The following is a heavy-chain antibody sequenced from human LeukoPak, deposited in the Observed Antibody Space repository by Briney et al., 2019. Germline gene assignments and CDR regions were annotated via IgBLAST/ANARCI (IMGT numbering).Heavy chain of an antibody. CDR1: GYTFTSYD. Sequence: ASVTVSCKASGYTFTSYDINWVRQATGQGLEWMGWMNPNSGNTGYAQKFQGRVTMTRNTSISTAYMELSSLRSEDTAVYYCARANHFDQYGENWFDPWGQGTLATVSS. V-gene: IGHV1-8*01. CDR2: MNPNSGNT. D-gene: IGHD3-9*01. CDR3: ARANHFDQYGENWFDP. J-gene: IGHJ5*02.